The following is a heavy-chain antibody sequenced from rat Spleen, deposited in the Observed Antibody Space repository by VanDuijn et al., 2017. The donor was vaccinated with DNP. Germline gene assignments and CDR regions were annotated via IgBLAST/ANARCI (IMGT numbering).Heavy chain of an antibody. D-gene: IGHD1-7*01. CDR3: ARGAYFGYDYFDY. Sequence: EVQVVESGGGLVQPGRSLKLSCAASGFTFSDFYMAWVRQAPTKGLEWVAYIRYEGGRTYYVDSVKGRFTISRDNAKSTLYMQMNSLRSEDMATYYCARGAYFGYDYFDYWGQGVMVTVSS. J-gene: IGHJ2*01. CDR2: IRYEGGRT. V-gene: IGHV5-22*01. CDR1: GFTFSDFY.